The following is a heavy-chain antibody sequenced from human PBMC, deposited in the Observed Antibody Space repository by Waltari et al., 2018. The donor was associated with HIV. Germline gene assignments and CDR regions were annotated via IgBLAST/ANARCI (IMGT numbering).Heavy chain of an antibody. J-gene: IGHJ2*01. D-gene: IGHD1-26*01. CDR3: ARHALRVGAAYWNFDL. CDR2: IYYTGRA. V-gene: IGHV4-39*01. Sequence: QLQLQESGPGLVKPSETLSLTCAVSGGSVSSRSSFWGWLRQPPGKGLEWVGRIYYTGRAYYNPSLKSRVTISVDTSKNQFSLKVTSVTAADTAVYYCARHALRVGAAYWNFDLWGRGTLVTVSS. CDR1: GGSVSSRSSF.